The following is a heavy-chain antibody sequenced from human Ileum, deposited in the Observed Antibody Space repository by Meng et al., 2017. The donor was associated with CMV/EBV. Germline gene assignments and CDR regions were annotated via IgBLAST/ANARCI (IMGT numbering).Heavy chain of an antibody. CDR3: RGWVDLSSATDV. J-gene: IGHJ6*02. CDR2: TYSGGTT. V-gene: IGHV3-66*02. CDR1: GFTVSSNE. D-gene: IGHD1-26*01. Sequence: GESLKISCAVSGFTVSSNEMSWARQAPGMGLEWVSVTYSGGTTYYADSVKGRFIVSRDNSKNTFYLLMNSPRPEDTAIYFCRGWVDLSSATDVWGQGTSVTVSS.